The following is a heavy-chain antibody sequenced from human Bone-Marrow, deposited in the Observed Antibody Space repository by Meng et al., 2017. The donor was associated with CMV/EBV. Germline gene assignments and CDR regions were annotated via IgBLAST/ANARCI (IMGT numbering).Heavy chain of an antibody. CDR1: GFTFSSYS. J-gene: IGHJ3*02. V-gene: IGHV3-21*01. D-gene: IGHD3-22*01. CDR2: ISSSSSYI. Sequence: GGSLRLSCAASGFTFSSYSMNWVRQAPGKGLEWVSSISSSSSYIYYADSVKGRFTISRDNAKNSLYLQMNSLRAEDTAVYYWATRRSSTYYYDSSGEAFDIWGQGTMVTVSS. CDR3: ATRRSSTYYYDSSGEAFDI.